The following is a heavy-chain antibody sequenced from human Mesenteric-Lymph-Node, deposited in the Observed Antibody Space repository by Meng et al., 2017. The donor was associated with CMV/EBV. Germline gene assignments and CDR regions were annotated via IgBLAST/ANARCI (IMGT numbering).Heavy chain of an antibody. D-gene: IGHD3-10*01. Sequence: FSLRNSRECVGWIRQPPGKALELLALIYWDDDKLYSPSPKRRLTITKDTSKNQVVLTMINVDPVDTATYYCAHTYYFGSGSAPFDYWGQGTLVTVSS. J-gene: IGHJ4*02. CDR3: AHTYYFGSGSAPFDY. CDR2: IYWDDDK. V-gene: IGHV2-5*02. CDR1: FSLRNSREC.